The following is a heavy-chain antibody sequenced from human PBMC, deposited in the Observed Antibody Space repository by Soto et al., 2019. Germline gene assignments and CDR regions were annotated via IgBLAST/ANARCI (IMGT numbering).Heavy chain of an antibody. CDR3: AKGPWVLFDY. CDR1: GFTFSSYG. J-gene: IGHJ4*02. CDR2: ISYDGSNK. V-gene: IGHV3-30*18. D-gene: IGHD7-27*01. Sequence: PGGSLRLSCAASGFTFSSYGMHWVRQAPGKGLEWVAVISYDGSNKYYADSVKGRFTISRDNSKNTLYLQMNSLRAEDTAVYYCAKGPWVLFDYWGQGTLVTVSS.